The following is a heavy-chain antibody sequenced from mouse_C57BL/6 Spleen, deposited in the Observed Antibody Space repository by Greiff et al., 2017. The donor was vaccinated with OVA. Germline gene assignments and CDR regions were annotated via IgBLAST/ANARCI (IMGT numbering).Heavy chain of an antibody. Sequence: VQLQQSGPELVKPGASVKISCKASGYSFTGYYMNWVKQSPDKSLEWIGEINPSTGGTTYNQKFKAKATLTVDKSSSTAYMQLKSLTSDDSAVYYCARTPEDYFDYWGQGTTLTVSS. CDR2: INPSTGGT. CDR3: ARTPEDYFDY. CDR1: GYSFTGYY. V-gene: IGHV1-42*01. J-gene: IGHJ2*01.